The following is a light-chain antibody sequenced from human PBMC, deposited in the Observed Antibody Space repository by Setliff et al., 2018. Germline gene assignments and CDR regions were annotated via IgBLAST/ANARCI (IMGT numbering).Light chain of an antibody. CDR3: CSYAGSYTYV. CDR1: SSDVGGYNY. J-gene: IGLJ1*01. Sequence: LTQPRSVSGSPGQSVTISCTGTSSDVGGYNYVSWYQQHPGKAPKVMIYDVSKRPSGVPDRFSGSKSGNTASLTISGLQAEDEAEYYCCSYAGSYTYVFGTGTKVTVL. V-gene: IGLV2-11*01. CDR2: DVS.